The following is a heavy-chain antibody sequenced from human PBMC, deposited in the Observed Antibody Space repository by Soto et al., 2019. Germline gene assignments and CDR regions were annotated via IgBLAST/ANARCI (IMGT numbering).Heavy chain of an antibody. CDR3: AKDISMASARIFDY. D-gene: IGHD6-6*01. Sequence: VGSLRLSSAASGYTLSSYGMNWVRQAPGKGLEWVAVISYDGSNKYYADSVKGRFTISRDNSKNTLYLQMNSLRAEDTAVYYCAKDISMASARIFDYWGQGTLVTVS. V-gene: IGHV3-30*18. CDR1: GYTLSSYG. J-gene: IGHJ4*02. CDR2: ISYDGSNK.